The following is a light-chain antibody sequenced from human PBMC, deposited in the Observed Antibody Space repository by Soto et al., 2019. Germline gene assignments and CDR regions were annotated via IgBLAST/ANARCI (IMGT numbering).Light chain of an antibody. J-gene: IGLJ2*01. V-gene: IGLV4-69*01. Sequence: QSVLTQSPSASASLGASVKLTCTLSSGHSDYAIAWHQQQPEKGPRYLMKLNSDGSHSKGDGIPDRFSGSSSRAERYLTISSLQSDDEADYYCQTWATGFHVVFGGGTKLTVL. CDR2: LNSDGSH. CDR3: QTWATGFHVV. CDR1: SGHSDYA.